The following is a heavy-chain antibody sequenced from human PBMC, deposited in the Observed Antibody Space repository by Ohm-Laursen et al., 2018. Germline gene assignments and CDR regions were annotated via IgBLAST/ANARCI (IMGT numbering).Heavy chain of an antibody. D-gene: IGHD3-9*01. CDR1: GYTFTSYG. Sequence: ASVKVSCKASGYTFTSYGISWVRQAPGQGLEWMGWISAYNGNTNYAQKLQGRVTMTTDTSTSTAYMELRSLRSDDTAVYYCARDPLPKNPFYDILTGNVGNYYYYGMDVWGQGTTVTVSS. J-gene: IGHJ6*02. CDR2: ISAYNGNT. CDR3: ARDPLPKNPFYDILTGNVGNYYYYGMDV. V-gene: IGHV1-18*01.